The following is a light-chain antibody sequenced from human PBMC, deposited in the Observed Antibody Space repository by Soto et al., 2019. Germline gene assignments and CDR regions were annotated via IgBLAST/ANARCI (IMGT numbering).Light chain of an antibody. CDR2: DAS. Sequence: EIVLTQSPATLSLSPGERVTLSCRASQSVSTYLAWFQQKPGQAPRLLIYDASTRATGIPARFSGSGSGTDFTLTISMLEPEDFAIYYCQQRHSWVTFGQGTRLEIK. CDR1: QSVSTY. V-gene: IGKV3-11*01. J-gene: IGKJ5*01. CDR3: QQRHSWVT.